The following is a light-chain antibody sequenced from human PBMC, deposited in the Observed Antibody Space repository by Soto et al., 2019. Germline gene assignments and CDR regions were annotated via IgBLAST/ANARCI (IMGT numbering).Light chain of an antibody. CDR1: SSNIGSNT. V-gene: IGLV1-44*01. Sequence: AVVTQPTSASGTPGQRVTISCSGSSSNIGSNTVNWYQQLPGTAPKLLIYSNNQRPSGVPDRFSGSKSGTSASLAISGLHSEDEADYYCAAWDDSLNGPVFGGGTKLTVL. CDR2: SNN. CDR3: AAWDDSLNGPV. J-gene: IGLJ2*01.